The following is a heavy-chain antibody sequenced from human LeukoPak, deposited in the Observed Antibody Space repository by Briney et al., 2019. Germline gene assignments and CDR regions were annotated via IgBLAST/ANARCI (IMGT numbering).Heavy chain of an antibody. Sequence: GASVKVSCKASGYTFTSYYMNWVRQAPGQGLEWMGIINPSGGSTSYAQKFQGRVTMTRDTSTSTVYMELSSLRSEDTAVYYCASDSSGYHYFDYWGQGTLVTVSS. J-gene: IGHJ4*02. V-gene: IGHV1-46*01. CDR2: INPSGGST. CDR3: ASDSSGYHYFDY. CDR1: GYTFTSYY. D-gene: IGHD3-22*01.